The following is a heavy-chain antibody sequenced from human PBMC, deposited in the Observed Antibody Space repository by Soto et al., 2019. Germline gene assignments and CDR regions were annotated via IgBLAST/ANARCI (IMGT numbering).Heavy chain of an antibody. Sequence: GASAEASCKESGDSLASYAMHWVRQSPGQRLEWMGWINAGNGNTKYSQKFQGRVTMTRDTSTTTVYMELSSLKSEDTAVYYCARYDYNGYYFDNWGQGTLVTVYS. D-gene: IGHD4-4*01. CDR2: INAGNGNT. J-gene: IGHJ4*02. CDR3: ARYDYNGYYFDN. V-gene: IGHV1-3*01. CDR1: GDSLASYA.